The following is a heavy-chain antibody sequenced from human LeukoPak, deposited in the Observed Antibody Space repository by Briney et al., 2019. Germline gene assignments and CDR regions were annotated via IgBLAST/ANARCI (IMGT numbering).Heavy chain of an antibody. CDR2: INSDGSST. J-gene: IGHJ4*02. V-gene: IGHV3-74*01. Sequence: GGSLLLSCAASGFTFSSYWMHWVRPARGKGLVWVSRINSDGSSTSYADSVKGRSTISRNNDKNTLYLQMNSLRAEDTAVYYCARGPVGAVDYWGQGTLVTVSS. D-gene: IGHD1-26*01. CDR3: ARGPVGAVDY. CDR1: GFTFSSYW.